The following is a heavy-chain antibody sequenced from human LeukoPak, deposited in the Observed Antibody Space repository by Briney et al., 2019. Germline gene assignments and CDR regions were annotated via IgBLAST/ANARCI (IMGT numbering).Heavy chain of an antibody. CDR2: IYYDGNT. CDR3: ARHPQMGYYRYNMDV. V-gene: IGHV4-39*01. J-gene: IGHJ6*03. D-gene: IGHD3-16*02. Sequence: PSETLSLTCAVSGGSISETSYYWGWVRQTPGKGLEWIGTIYYDGNTFYNPSLESRITISVDTSTNQFSLKLRSVTASDTAVYYCARHPQMGYYRYNMDVWDKGTTVTVSS. CDR1: GGSISETSYY.